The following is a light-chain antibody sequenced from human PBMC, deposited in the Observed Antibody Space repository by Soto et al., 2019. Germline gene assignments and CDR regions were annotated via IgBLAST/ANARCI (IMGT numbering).Light chain of an antibody. CDR2: EVS. CDR3: SSYTSSSHP. J-gene: IGLJ1*01. Sequence: QSALTQPASVSGSPGQSITISCTGTSSDVGGYNYVSWYQQHPGKAPKLMIYEVSNRPSGVSNRFSGSKSGNTASLTISGLQAEDEADYYCSSYTSSSHPFGTGTQLTVL. V-gene: IGLV2-14*01. CDR1: SSDVGGYNY.